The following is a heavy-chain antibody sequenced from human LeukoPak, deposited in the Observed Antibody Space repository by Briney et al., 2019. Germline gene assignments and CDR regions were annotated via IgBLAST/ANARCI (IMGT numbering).Heavy chain of an antibody. CDR3: VRGSTLGPFDY. J-gene: IGHJ4*02. CDR2: ISSNGGST. V-gene: IGHV3-64D*06. CDR1: GFTFSSYA. Sequence: GGSLRLSCPASGFTFSSYAMHWVRQAPGKGLEYVSAISSNGGSTYYADSVKGRFTISRDNSKNTLYLQMSSLRAEDTAVYYCVRGSTLGPFDYWGQGTLVTVSS. D-gene: IGHD3-16*01.